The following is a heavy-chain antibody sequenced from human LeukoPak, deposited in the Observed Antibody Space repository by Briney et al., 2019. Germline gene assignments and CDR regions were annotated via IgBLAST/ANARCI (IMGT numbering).Heavy chain of an antibody. CDR3: ARVEGLTFLFFDY. V-gene: IGHV4-59*01. CDR2: IYYSGST. J-gene: IGHJ4*02. D-gene: IGHD4/OR15-4a*01. CDR1: GGSISSYY. Sequence: SETLSLTCTVSGGSISSYYWSWIRQPPGKGLEWIGYIYYSGSTNYNPSLKSRVTMSVDTSKNQFSLKLRSVTAADTAVYYCARVEGLTFLFFDYWGQGTLVTVSS.